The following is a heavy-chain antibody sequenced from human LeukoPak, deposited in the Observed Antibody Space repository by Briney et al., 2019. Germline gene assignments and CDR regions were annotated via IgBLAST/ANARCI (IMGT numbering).Heavy chain of an antibody. CDR2: MNPNGGNT. J-gene: IGHJ5*02. D-gene: IGHD2/OR15-2a*01. CDR1: GYTFTRYD. Sequence: GASVTVSCKASGYTFTRYDINWVRQATGQGLEWLGWMNPNGGNTGYAQKFQGRVTMTRITSINTAYLELRSLESEDTAVYYCARAPTVRYCDTSTCSNGGYWFDPWGQGTLVTVSS. V-gene: IGHV1-8*01. CDR3: ARAPTVRYCDTSTCSNGGYWFDP.